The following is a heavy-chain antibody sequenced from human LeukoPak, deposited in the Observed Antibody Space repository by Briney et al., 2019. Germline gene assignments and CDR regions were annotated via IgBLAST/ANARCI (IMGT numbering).Heavy chain of an antibody. J-gene: IGHJ4*02. CDR3: ARAGDYYDSSGYYYFDS. CDR2: INPSAGST. D-gene: IGHD3-22*01. Sequence: ASVKVSCKASGYTFTSYFMHWVRQAPGQGLEWMGVINPSAGSTSYAQKFQGRVTMTRDTSTSTVYMELSSLRSEDTAVYYCARAGDYYDSSGYYYFDSWGQGTLVTVSS. V-gene: IGHV1-46*01. CDR1: GYTFTSYF.